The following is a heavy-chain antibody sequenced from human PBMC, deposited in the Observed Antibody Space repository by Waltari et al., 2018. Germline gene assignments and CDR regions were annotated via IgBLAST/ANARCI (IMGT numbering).Heavy chain of an antibody. CDR3: ARVKGIAVAGTFDY. CDR2: IYHSGGT. D-gene: IGHD6-19*01. J-gene: IGHJ4*02. Sequence: QVQLQESGPGLVKPSETLSLTCAVSGYSISSGYYWGWIRQPPGKGLEWIGSIYHSGGTYYNPSLKSRVTISVDTSKNQFSLKLSSVTAADTAVYYCARVKGIAVAGTFDYWGQGTLVIVSS. CDR1: GYSISSGYY. V-gene: IGHV4-38-2*01.